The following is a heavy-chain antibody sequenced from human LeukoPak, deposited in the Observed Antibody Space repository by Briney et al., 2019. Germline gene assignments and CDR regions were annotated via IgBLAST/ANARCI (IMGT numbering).Heavy chain of an antibody. V-gene: IGHV1-46*01. CDR2: INPRGGTT. Sequence: ASVKVSCKASGYTFTSYFMHWVRQAPGQGLEWMGLINPRGGTTNFPQKFQGRVTMTRDTSTSTVYMELSSLRSDDSAVYYCARGDVYYYYYMDVWGKGTTVTISS. J-gene: IGHJ6*03. CDR3: ARGDVYYYYYMDV. CDR1: GYTFTSYF.